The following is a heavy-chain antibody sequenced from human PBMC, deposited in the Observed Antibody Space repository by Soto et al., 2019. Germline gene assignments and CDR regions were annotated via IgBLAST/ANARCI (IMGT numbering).Heavy chain of an antibody. V-gene: IGHV1-2*02. J-gene: IGHJ3*02. D-gene: IGHD4-17*01. Sequence: QVPLVQSGAEVKKPGASVKVSCKASGYTFTGYYMHWVRQAPGQGLEWMGWINPNSGGTNYAQKFQGRVTMTRDTSISTAYMELSRLRSDDTAVYYCANDYGDYVGLGYAFDIWGQGTMVTVSS. CDR1: GYTFTGYY. CDR2: INPNSGGT. CDR3: ANDYGDYVGLGYAFDI.